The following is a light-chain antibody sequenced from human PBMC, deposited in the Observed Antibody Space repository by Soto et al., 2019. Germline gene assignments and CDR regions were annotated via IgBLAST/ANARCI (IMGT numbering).Light chain of an antibody. CDR1: SSDIGVYTY. CDR3: SSYTGSNNLGV. J-gene: IGLJ3*02. Sequence: QSALTQPPSASGSPGQSVTISCTGTSSDIGVYTYVSWYQQHPGKAPKLMLYEVNKRPSGVPDRFSGSKSGNTASLSVSGLQAEDEADYYCSSYTGSNNLGVFGGGTKLTVL. CDR2: EVN. V-gene: IGLV2-8*01.